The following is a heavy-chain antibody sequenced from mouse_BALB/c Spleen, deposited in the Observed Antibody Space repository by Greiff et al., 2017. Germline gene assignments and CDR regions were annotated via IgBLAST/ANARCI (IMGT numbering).Heavy chain of an antibody. CDR1: GYSITSDYA. Sequence: EVQRVESGPGLVKPSQSLSLTCTVTGYSITSDYAWNWIRQFPGNKLEWMGYISYSGSTSYNPSLKSRISITRDTSKNQFFLQLNSVTTEDTATYYCARRGGNYYAMDYWGQGTSVTVSS. J-gene: IGHJ4*01. CDR2: ISYSGST. V-gene: IGHV3-2*02. CDR3: ARRGGNYYAMDY.